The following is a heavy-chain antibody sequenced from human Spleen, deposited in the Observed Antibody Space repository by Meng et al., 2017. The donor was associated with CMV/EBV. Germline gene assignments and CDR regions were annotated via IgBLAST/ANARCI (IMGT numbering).Heavy chain of an antibody. V-gene: IGHV1-2*04. CDR1: GYTFTDYY. J-gene: IGHJ5*02. CDR3: ARDEGSTENWFDP. Sequence: QASGYTFTDYYVHWVRQAPGQGLEWMGGINPHSGGTNYAQKFQGWVALTRDTSTSTVYMEVSRLKSDDTAVYYCARDEGSTENWFDPWGRGTLVTVSS. CDR2: INPHSGGT.